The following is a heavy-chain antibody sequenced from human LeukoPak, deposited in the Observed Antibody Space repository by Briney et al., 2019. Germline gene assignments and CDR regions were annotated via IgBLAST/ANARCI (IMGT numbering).Heavy chain of an antibody. V-gene: IGHV4-39*01. J-gene: IGHJ4*02. Sequence: PSETLSLTCTVSGGSISSSSYYWGWIRQPPGKGLEWIGSIYYSGSTYYNPSLKSRVTISVDTSKNQFSLKLSSVTAADTAVYYCARVQRSYSSGLADYWGQGTLVTVSS. CDR1: GGSISSSSYY. CDR3: ARVQRSYSSGLADY. D-gene: IGHD6-19*01. CDR2: IYYSGST.